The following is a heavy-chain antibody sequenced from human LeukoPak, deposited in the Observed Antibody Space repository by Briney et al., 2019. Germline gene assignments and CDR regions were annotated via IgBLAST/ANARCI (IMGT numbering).Heavy chain of an antibody. V-gene: IGHV4-4*02. CDR3: ATSIALAGWGAFDT. CDR2: IYHSGSN. CDR1: GDSISYGHW. Sequence: SETLSLTCTVSGDSISYGHWWSWVRQPPGKGLEWIGEIYHSGSNNCNSALKSRLTLSIDNSKNQFSLNLSSVTAADTAVYYCATSIALAGWGAFDTWGQGTMVTVSA. J-gene: IGHJ3*02. D-gene: IGHD6-19*01.